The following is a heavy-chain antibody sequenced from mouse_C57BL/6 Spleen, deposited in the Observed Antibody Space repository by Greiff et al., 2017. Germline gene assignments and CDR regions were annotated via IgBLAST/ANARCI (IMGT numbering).Heavy chain of an antibody. CDR3: ATHEDGYDGYYDVFPFAC. J-gene: IGHJ3*01. CDR1: GYTFTEYT. V-gene: IGHV1-62-2*01. CDR2: FYPGSGSI. Sequence: QVQLQQSGAELVKPGASVKLSCKASGYTFTEYTIHWVKQRSGQGLEWIGWFYPGSGSIKYNEKFKDKATLTADKSSSTVYMELSRLASEDSAVYFCATHEDGYDGYYDVFPFACWGQGPLVSVS. D-gene: IGHD2-3*01.